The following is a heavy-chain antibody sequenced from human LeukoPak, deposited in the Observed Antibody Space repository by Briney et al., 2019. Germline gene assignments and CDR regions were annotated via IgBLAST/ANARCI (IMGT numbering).Heavy chain of an antibody. V-gene: IGHV3-21*01. CDR2: ISSSSSYI. CDR3: ARVAGYSSGWYYDY. Sequence: GGSLRLSCAASGFTFSSYSMNWVRQAPGKGLEWVSSISSSSSYIYYADSVKGRFTISRDNAKISLYLQMNSLRAEDTAVYYCARVAGYSSGWYYDYWGQGTLVTVSS. J-gene: IGHJ4*02. CDR1: GFTFSSYS. D-gene: IGHD6-19*01.